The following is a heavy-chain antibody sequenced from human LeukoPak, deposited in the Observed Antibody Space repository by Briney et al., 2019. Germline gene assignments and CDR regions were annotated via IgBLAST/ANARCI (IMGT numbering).Heavy chain of an antibody. CDR3: ARGTYYYDSSGYSFDY. CDR2: INHSGST. D-gene: IGHD3-22*01. CDR1: GGSFSGYY. V-gene: IGHV4-34*01. Sequence: PSDTLSLTCSVYGGSFSGYYWRWIRPPTGKGLEWIGEINHSGSTNYNPSLKSRVTISVDTSKSQFSLKLSSVTAADTAVYYCARGTYYYDSSGYSFDYWGPGTLVTVSS. J-gene: IGHJ4*02.